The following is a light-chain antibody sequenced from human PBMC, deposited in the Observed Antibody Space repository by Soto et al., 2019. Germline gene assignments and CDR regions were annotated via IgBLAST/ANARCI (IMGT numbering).Light chain of an antibody. Sequence: DLQMTQSPSSLSASVGDRVTITCRASQSIGTYLNWYQQIPGKAPKLLIYAASNLQSGVPSRFSGSGSGTEFTLTISSLQPEDFATYHCQQSYSSLVYTFGQGTRLEIK. V-gene: IGKV1-39*01. CDR2: AAS. CDR1: QSIGTY. CDR3: QQSYSSLVYT. J-gene: IGKJ2*01.